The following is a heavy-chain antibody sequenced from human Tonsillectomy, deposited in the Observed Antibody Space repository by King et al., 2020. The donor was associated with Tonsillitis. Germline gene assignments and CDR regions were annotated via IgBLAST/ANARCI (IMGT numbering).Heavy chain of an antibody. D-gene: IGHD3-22*01. CDR3: ARRPEFDSSGYWPSLFDY. Sequence: QLQESGPGLVKPSQTLSLTCTVSGGSISSGGSYWSWIRQHPGKGLEWIGYIYYSGSAYYNPSLKSRVAISVDTSKNQFPLKMSSVTDADTAVYYCARRPEFDSSGYWPSLFDYWGQGILVTVSS. CDR1: GGSISSGGSY. CDR2: IYYSGSA. J-gene: IGHJ4*02. V-gene: IGHV4-31*03.